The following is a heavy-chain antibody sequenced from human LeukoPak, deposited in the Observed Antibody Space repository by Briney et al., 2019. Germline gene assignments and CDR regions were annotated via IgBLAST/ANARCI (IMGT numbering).Heavy chain of an antibody. J-gene: IGHJ4*02. Sequence: ASVKVSCKASGYTLTGYYKHWVRQAPGQGLEWMGWINPNSGDTNYAQKFQGRVTMTRDKSISTAYMELRRLRSDDTAVYYCARVTYYYGSGSSYYFDYWGQGTLVTVSS. V-gene: IGHV1-2*02. CDR2: INPNSGDT. D-gene: IGHD3-10*01. CDR1: GYTLTGYY. CDR3: ARVTYYYGSGSSYYFDY.